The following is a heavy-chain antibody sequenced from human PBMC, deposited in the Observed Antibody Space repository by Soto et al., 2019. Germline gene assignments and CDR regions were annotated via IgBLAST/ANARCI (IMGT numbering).Heavy chain of an antibody. Sequence: SETLSLTCTVSGGSISSGDYYWSWIRQPPGKGLEWIGYIYYSGSTYYNPSLKSRVTISVDTSKNQFSLKLSSLRSEDTAVYYCATLVGVVPAATYNWFDPWGQGTLVTVSS. CDR1: GGSISSGDYY. V-gene: IGHV4-30-4*02. D-gene: IGHD2-2*01. CDR2: IYYSGST. CDR3: ATLVGVVPAATYNWFDP. J-gene: IGHJ5*02.